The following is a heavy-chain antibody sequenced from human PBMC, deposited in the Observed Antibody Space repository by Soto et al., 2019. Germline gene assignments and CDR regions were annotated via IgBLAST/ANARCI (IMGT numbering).Heavy chain of an antibody. CDR2: LLPIFGTA. Sequence: QVPLVQSGAEVKKPGSSVKVSCKASGGAFNTNAIVWVREAPGQGLEWMGGLLPIFGTANYAREFKGRVTITADESTSTFYMELSRLRSEDSAVYYCARASVVGVFISYYFEYWGPGTLVSVSS. CDR1: GGAFNTNA. V-gene: IGHV1-69*01. CDR3: ARASVVGVFISYYFEY. J-gene: IGHJ4*02. D-gene: IGHD3-16*02.